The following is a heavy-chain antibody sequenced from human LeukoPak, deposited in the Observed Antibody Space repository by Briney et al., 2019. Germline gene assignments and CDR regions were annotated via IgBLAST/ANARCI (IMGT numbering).Heavy chain of an antibody. D-gene: IGHD2-2*01. CDR3: ARDPLRTSCYFHHWMCADPPDS. J-gene: IGHJ6*02. V-gene: IGHV1-18*01. Sequence: ASVKVSCKASGYTFTSYGISWVRQAPGQGLEWMGWISAYNGNTNYAQKLQGRVTMTTDTSTSTAYMELRSLRSDDTAVYYCARDPLRTSCYFHHWMCADPPDSWGQGTTVTVSS. CDR2: ISAYNGNT. CDR1: GYTFTSYG.